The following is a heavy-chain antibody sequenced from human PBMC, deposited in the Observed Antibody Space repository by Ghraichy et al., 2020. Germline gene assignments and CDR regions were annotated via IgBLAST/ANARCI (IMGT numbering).Heavy chain of an antibody. CDR3: AKNQGRGVTSHYYYAMDV. CDR2: MSGSGITT. V-gene: IGHV3-23*01. Sequence: GSLRLSCAASGFTFSSHAMSWVRQAPGKGLEWVSEMSGSGITTYYADSVKGRFTISRDDSKNTLFLQMNSLRDDDTAVYYCAKNQGRGVTSHYYYAMDVWGQGTTVTVS. D-gene: IGHD3-10*01. J-gene: IGHJ6*02. CDR1: GFTFSSHA.